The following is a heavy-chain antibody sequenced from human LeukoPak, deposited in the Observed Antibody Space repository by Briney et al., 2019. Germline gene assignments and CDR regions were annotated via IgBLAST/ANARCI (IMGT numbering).Heavy chain of an antibody. CDR3: ARGRPGVPDYYYYYGMDV. V-gene: IGHV1-58*01. J-gene: IGHJ6*02. D-gene: IGHD6-6*01. CDR2: IVVGSGNT. CDR1: GFTFTSSA. Sequence: SVKVSCKASGFTFTSSAVQWVRQARGQRLEWIGWIVVGSGNTNYAQKFQERVTITRDMSTSTAYMELSSLRSEDTAVYYCARGRPGVPDYYYYYGMDVWGQGTTVTVSS.